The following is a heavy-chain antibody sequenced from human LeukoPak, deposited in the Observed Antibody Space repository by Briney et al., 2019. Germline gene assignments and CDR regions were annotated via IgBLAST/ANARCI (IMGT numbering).Heavy chain of an antibody. D-gene: IGHD3-10*01. V-gene: IGHV5-51*01. J-gene: IGHJ1*01. Sequence: GESLKISCEGFGYSFPDYWIGWVRQMPGKGLEWMGIIYPGDSDTRYSPSFQGQVTISADKSISTAYLQWSSLKASDTAMYYCARLIGYEYFQHWGQGTLVTVSS. CDR3: ARLIGYEYFQH. CDR2: IYPGDSDT. CDR1: GYSFPDYW.